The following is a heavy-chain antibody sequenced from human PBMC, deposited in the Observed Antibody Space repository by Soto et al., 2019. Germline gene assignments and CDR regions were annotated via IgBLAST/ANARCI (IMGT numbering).Heavy chain of an antibody. V-gene: IGHV3-23*01. CDR2: ISGSGGST. Sequence: EVQLLESGGGLVQPGGSLRLSCAASVFTFSNYAMTWVRQAPGKGLEWVSSISGSGGSTYYADSVKGRFTISRDNSKNTLYLQLNSLRAEDTAVYYCAKGKTKYYFDYWGQGTLVTVSS. J-gene: IGHJ4*02. CDR3: AKGKTKYYFDY. D-gene: IGHD1-1*01. CDR1: VFTFSNYA.